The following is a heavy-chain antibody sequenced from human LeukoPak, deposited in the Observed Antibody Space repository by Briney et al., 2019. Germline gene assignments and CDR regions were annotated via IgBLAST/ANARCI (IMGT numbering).Heavy chain of an antibody. Sequence: SQTLSLTCTVSGGSISSYYWSWIRQPAGKGLEWIGRIYTSGSTNYNPSLKSRVTMSVDTSKNQFSLKLSSVTAADTAVYYCARDRMSSCSSTSCYIGFDPWGQGTLVTVSS. CDR3: ARDRMSSCSSTSCYIGFDP. V-gene: IGHV4-4*07. J-gene: IGHJ5*02. CDR2: IYTSGST. CDR1: GGSISSYY. D-gene: IGHD2-2*02.